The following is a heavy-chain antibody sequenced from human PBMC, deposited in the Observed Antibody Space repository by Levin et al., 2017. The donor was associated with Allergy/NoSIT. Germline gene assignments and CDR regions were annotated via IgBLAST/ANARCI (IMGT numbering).Heavy chain of an antibody. CDR3: AKGIGDPGDY. CDR1: GFTFSSYG. V-gene: IGHV3-30*18. Sequence: GESLKISCAASGFTFSSYGMHWVRQAPGKGLEWVAVISYDGSNKYYADSVKGRFTISRDNSKNTLYLQMNSLRAEDTAVYYCAKGIGDPGDYWGQGTLVTVSS. CDR2: ISYDGSNK. J-gene: IGHJ4*02. D-gene: IGHD3-16*01.